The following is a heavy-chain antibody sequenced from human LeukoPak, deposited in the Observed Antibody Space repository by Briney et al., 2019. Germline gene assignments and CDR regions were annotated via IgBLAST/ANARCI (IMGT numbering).Heavy chain of an antibody. D-gene: IGHD3-10*01. V-gene: IGHV1-2*02. CDR2: INPNSGGT. CDR1: GYTFTGYY. J-gene: IGHJ4*02. Sequence: ASVKVSCKASGYTFTGYYMHWVRQAPGQGLEWMGWINPNSGGTNYAQKFQGRVTMTRVTSISTAYMELSRLRSDDTAVYYCASGGSGSYAPFYFDYWGQGTLVTVSS. CDR3: ASGGSGSYAPFYFDY.